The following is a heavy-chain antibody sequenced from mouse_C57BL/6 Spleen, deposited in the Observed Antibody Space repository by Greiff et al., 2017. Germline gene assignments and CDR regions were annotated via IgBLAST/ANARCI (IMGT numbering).Heavy chain of an antibody. J-gene: IGHJ4*01. D-gene: IGHD1-1*01. V-gene: IGHV1-54*01. CDR1: GYAFTNYL. CDR2: INPGSGGT. CDR3: AKYGSSYNYAMDY. Sequence: QVQLQQSGAELVRPGTSVKVSCKASGYAFTNYLIEWVKQRPGQGLEWIGVINPGSGGTNYNEKFKGKATLTADKSSSTANMQLSSLTSEDSAVYFCAKYGSSYNYAMDYWGQGTSVTVSS.